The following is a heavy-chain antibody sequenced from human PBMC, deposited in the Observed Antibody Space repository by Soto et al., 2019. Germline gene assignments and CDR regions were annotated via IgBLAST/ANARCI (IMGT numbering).Heavy chain of an antibody. CDR2: IFPDDSDT. V-gene: IGHV5-51*01. J-gene: IGHJ5*02. CDR3: ARKGKNSRGQYWLDP. CDR1: GFTFTSYW. Sequence: GESLKISCKGSGFTFTSYWIAWVRRMPGKGLEWMGIIFPDDSDTRYSPSFQGQVTISADKSISTAYLQWSSLKASDTAMYYCARKGKNSRGQYWLDPWGQGTLATVSS. D-gene: IGHD2-15*01.